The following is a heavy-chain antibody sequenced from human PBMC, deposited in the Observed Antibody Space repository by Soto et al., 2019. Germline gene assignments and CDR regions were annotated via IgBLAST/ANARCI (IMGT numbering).Heavy chain of an antibody. CDR1: GYDFIKYA. CDR2: INAGNDDR. V-gene: IGHV1-3*01. D-gene: IGHD6-19*01. Sequence: QVQLLQSGAEVKMPGASVKISCKTSGYDFIKYAVHWVRQAPGQSLEWMGWINAGNDDRRYSQTFQDRISITRDASATTAYMELSLIYGDTAIYYCARGRWERSGWYYLDYWGQGTLVTVSS. CDR3: ARGRWERSGWYYLDY. J-gene: IGHJ4*02.